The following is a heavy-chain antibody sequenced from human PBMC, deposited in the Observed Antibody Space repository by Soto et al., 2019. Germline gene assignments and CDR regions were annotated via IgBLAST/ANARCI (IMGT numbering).Heavy chain of an antibody. CDR2: LYSGGST. D-gene: IGHD2-2*02. Sequence: VQLEQSGGGLAQPGGSLRLSCAASGITVSDRFMSWVRQPPGKGLEWVSFLYSGGSTYYADSVKGRFAISRDNSKNTLYLQMNSLRVEDTAVYYCASRPGVINPPDVYPLDYWGQGTLVTVSP. V-gene: IGHV3-66*01. J-gene: IGHJ4*02. CDR1: GITVSDRF. CDR3: ASRPGVINPPDVYPLDY.